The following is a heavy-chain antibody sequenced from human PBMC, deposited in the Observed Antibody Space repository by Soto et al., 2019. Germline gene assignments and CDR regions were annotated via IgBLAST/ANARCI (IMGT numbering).Heavy chain of an antibody. CDR1: GFTFSGSA. Sequence: EVQLVESGGGLVQPGGSLKLSCAASGFTFSGSAMHWVRQASGKGLEWVGRIRSKANSYATAYAASVKGRFTISRDDSKNTAYLQMNSLKTEDTAVYYCTRPGYRSSWSAFENYMDVWGKGTTVTVSS. CDR3: TRPGYRSSWSAFENYMDV. CDR2: IRSKANSYAT. D-gene: IGHD6-13*01. V-gene: IGHV3-73*01. J-gene: IGHJ6*03.